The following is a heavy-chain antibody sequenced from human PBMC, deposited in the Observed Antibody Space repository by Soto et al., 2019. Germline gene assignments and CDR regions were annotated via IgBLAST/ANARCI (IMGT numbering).Heavy chain of an antibody. Sequence: GASLKISCKGSGYSFTSYWISWVRQMPGKGLEWMGRIDPSDSYTNYSPSFQGHVTISADKSISTAYLQWSSLKASDTAMYYCARLAIVVVPAAMAPDLYYYYGMDVWGQGTTVTVSS. D-gene: IGHD2-2*01. V-gene: IGHV5-10-1*01. CDR3: ARLAIVVVPAAMAPDLYYYYGMDV. CDR2: IDPSDSYT. J-gene: IGHJ6*02. CDR1: GYSFTSYW.